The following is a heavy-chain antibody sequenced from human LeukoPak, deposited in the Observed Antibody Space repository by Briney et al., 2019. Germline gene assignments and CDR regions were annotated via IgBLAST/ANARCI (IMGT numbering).Heavy chain of an antibody. CDR1: GDSISSGDYY. D-gene: IGHD6-19*01. J-gene: IGHJ4*02. V-gene: IGHV4-38-2*02. CDR2: IYHSGST. Sequence: SQTLSLTCTVSGDSISSGDYYWSWIRQPPGKGLEWIGSIYHSGSTYYNPSLRSRVTISVDTSKNQFSLKLSSVTAADTAVYYCAREMKEGRSRGWYVDWGQGTLVTVSS. CDR3: AREMKEGRSRGWYVD.